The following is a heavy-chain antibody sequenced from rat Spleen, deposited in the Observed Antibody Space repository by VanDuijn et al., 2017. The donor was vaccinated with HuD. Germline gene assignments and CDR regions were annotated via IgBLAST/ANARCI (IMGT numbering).Heavy chain of an antibody. Sequence: EVQLVESGGGLVQPGRSLKLSCVASGFTFNNYWMSWIRQAPGKGLEWVASITNTGNSIYYLDSVKGRFTVSRDNAKSTLYLQMDSLRSEDTATYYCARQGSGYKDYWGQGVMVTVSS. D-gene: IGHD4-3*01. CDR2: ITNTGNSI. CDR3: ARQGSGYKDY. CDR1: GFTFNNYW. J-gene: IGHJ2*01. V-gene: IGHV5-31*01.